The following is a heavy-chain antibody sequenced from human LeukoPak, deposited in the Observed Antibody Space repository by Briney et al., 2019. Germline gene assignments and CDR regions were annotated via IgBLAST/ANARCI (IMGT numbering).Heavy chain of an antibody. Sequence: SVRVSCKASGFTFPSSAMKWVRQARGQRLEWMGIINPSGGSTIYAQKFQGRVTMTRDTSTSTIYMELSSLRSEDTAVYYCARRNSHIGSYRPSYYFDYWGQGTLVTVSS. CDR1: GFTFPSSA. V-gene: IGHV1-46*01. CDR3: ARRNSHIGSYRPSYYFDY. J-gene: IGHJ4*02. D-gene: IGHD1-26*01. CDR2: INPSGGST.